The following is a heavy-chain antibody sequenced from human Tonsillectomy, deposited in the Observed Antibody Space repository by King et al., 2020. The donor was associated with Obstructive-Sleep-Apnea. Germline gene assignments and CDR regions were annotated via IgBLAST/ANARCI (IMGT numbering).Heavy chain of an antibody. CDR1: GGSVSSTAYY. V-gene: IGHV4-39*07. J-gene: IGHJ4*02. D-gene: IGHD4-17*01. CDR3: AGHKDYGDHVDY. Sequence: VQLQESGPGLMKPSETLSLTCAVSGGSVSSTAYYWGWIRQPPGKGLVCIGTNYYSEGTYYNPALKSRVTILLDTSKNQFSLKLSSVTAADTAVYYCAGHKDYGDHVDYWGQGTLVTVSS. CDR2: NYYSEGT.